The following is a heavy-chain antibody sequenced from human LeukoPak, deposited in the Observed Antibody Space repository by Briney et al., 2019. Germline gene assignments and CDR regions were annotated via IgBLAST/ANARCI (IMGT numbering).Heavy chain of an antibody. CDR2: IKQDGSEK. CDR3: ARGIAAAAPTYYYYYYYMDV. CDR1: GFTFSSYW. V-gene: IGHV3-7*04. D-gene: IGHD6-13*01. J-gene: IGHJ6*03. Sequence: GGSLRLSCAASGFTFSSYWMSWVRQAPGKGLEGVANIKQDGSEKYYVDSVKGRFTISRDNAKNSLYLQMNSLRAEDTAVYYCARGIAAAAPTYYYYYYYMDVWGKGTTVTVSS.